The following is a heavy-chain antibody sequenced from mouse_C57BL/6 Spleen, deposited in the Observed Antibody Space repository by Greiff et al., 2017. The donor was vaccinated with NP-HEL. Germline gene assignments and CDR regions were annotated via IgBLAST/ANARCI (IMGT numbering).Heavy chain of an antibody. CDR2: IDPETGGT. CDR3: TSGTSRYFDV. CDR1: GYTFTDYE. D-gene: IGHD4-1*01. V-gene: IGHV1-15*01. Sequence: LVESGAELVRPGASVTLSCKASGYTFTDYEMHWVKQTPVHGLEWIGAIDPETGGTAYNQKFKGKAILTADKSSSTAYMELRSLTSEDSAVYYCTSGTSRYFDVWGTGTTVTVSS. J-gene: IGHJ1*03.